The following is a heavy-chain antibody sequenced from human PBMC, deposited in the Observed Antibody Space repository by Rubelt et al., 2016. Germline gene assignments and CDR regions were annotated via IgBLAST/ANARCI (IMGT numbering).Heavy chain of an antibody. V-gene: IGHV1-2*02. CDR2: INPNSGGT. CDR1: GYTFTSYG. Sequence: QVQLVQSGAEVKKPGASVKVSCKASGYTFTSYGISWVRQAPGQGLEWMGWINPNSGGTNYSQKFQGRVTMTRDTSISTACMELSRLRSDDTAVYYCARGLRITPSHMDVWGKGTTVTVSS. D-gene: IGHD2-15*01. J-gene: IGHJ6*03. CDR3: ARGLRITPSHMDV.